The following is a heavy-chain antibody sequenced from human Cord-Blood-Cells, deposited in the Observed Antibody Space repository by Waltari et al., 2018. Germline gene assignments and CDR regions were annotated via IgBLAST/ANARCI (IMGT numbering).Heavy chain of an antibody. CDR1: GGSFSGYY. J-gene: IGHJ4*02. V-gene: IGHV4-34*01. D-gene: IGHD7-27*01. CDR3: ARTTGEGDY. Sequence: QVQLQQWGAGLLKPSETLSLTCAVYGGSFSGYYWSWIRQPPGKGLEWIGEINHSGSTNYNPSLKSRVTISVDTSKNQLSLKLSSVAAADTAVYYCARTTGEGDYWGQGTLVTVSS. CDR2: INHSGST.